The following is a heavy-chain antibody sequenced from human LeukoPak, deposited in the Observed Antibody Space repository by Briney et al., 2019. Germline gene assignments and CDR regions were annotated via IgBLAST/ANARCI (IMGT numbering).Heavy chain of an antibody. Sequence: GESLRISCKASGYTFTHQWIGWVRQMSGSGLEWMGIIYPRDSDTIYSPSFQGHVTISADTSINTAYLEWSSLEASDTAIYYCARHSDVIGAIWGQGTLVTVSA. J-gene: IGHJ4*02. CDR2: IYPRDSDT. CDR1: GYTFTHQW. V-gene: IGHV5-51*01. D-gene: IGHD3-10*01. CDR3: ARHSDVIGAI.